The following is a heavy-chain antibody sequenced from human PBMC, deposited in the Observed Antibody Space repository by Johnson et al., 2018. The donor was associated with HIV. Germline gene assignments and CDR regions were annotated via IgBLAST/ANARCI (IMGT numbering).Heavy chain of an antibody. CDR2: INWNGGST. Sequence: VQLVESGGGVVQPGGSLRLSCAASGFTFSNAWMSWVRQAPGKGLEWVSGINWNGGSTGYADSVKGRFTISRDNAKNSLYLQMNSLRAEDTAVYYCATGSPTVTTNAFDIWGQGTMVTVSS. D-gene: IGHD4-17*01. J-gene: IGHJ3*02. V-gene: IGHV3-20*04. CDR3: ATGSPTVTTNAFDI. CDR1: GFTFSNAW.